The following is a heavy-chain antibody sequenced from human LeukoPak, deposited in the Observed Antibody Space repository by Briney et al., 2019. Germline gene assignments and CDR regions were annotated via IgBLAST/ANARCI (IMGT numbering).Heavy chain of an antibody. Sequence: GGPLRLSCAASGFTFRGYGMHWVRQTPGKGLEWVSAIETDGSATTYADSVEGRFSISRDNAKNILYLQMNSLRVEDTAVYYCARGGGYRLDYWGQGTLVTVSS. CDR1: GFTFRGYG. CDR2: IETDGSAT. J-gene: IGHJ4*02. CDR3: ARGGGYRLDY. D-gene: IGHD6-25*01. V-gene: IGHV3-74*01.